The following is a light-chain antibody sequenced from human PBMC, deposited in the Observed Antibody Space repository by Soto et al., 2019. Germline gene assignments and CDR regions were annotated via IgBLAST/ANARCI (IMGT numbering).Light chain of an antibody. V-gene: IGLV1-40*01. CDR3: QSYDSSLSGSGV. Sequence: QSVLTQPPSVSGAPGQRVTISCTGSSSNIGAGYDVHWYQQLPGTAPKLLIYGNTNRPSGVPDRFSGSKSGTSASLAITGLQADDEADYYCQSYDSSLSGSGVFGTGTKVTVL. J-gene: IGLJ1*01. CDR1: SSNIGAGYD. CDR2: GNT.